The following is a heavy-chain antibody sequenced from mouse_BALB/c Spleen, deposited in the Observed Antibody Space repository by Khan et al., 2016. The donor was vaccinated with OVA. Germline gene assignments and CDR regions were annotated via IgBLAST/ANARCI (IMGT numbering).Heavy chain of an antibody. CDR1: GYTFTNYV. D-gene: IGHD4-1*01. J-gene: IGHJ2*01. V-gene: IGHV1S136*01. Sequence: EVQLQQSGPELVKPGASVKMSCKASGYTFTNYVLHWVKQKPGQDLEWIGYINPYNGGTKYSEKFKGKATLASAKYSITAYMELSSLTSEDSAVYYCARGNWQSYYCDYWGQGTTLTLSS. CDR2: INPYNGGT. CDR3: ARGNWQSYYCDY.